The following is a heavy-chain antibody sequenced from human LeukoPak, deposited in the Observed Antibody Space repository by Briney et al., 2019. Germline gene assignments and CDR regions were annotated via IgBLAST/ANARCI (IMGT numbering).Heavy chain of an antibody. CDR1: GGSISSYY. J-gene: IGHJ3*02. D-gene: IGHD2-15*01. Sequence: SETLSLTCTVSGGSISSYYWSWIRQPPGKGLEWIGYIYYSGSTNYNPSLKSRVTISVDTSKNQFSLKLSSVTAADTAVYYCATNLGGGPHAFDIWGQGTMVTVSS. CDR3: ATNLGGGPHAFDI. V-gene: IGHV4-59*08. CDR2: IYYSGST.